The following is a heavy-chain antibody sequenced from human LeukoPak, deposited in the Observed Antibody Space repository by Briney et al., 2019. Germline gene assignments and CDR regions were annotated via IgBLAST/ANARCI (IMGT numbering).Heavy chain of an antibody. J-gene: IGHJ4*02. CDR3: ARGGYDSSGYYYLDY. CDR1: GGSISSGSYY. D-gene: IGHD3-22*01. V-gene: IGHV4-61*02. Sequence: SETLSLTCTVSGGSISSGSYYWSWIRQPAGKGLEWIGRIYTSGSSNYNPSLKSRVTISVDTSKNQFSLKLSSVTAADTAVYYCARGGYDSSGYYYLDYWGQGTLVTVSS. CDR2: IYTSGSS.